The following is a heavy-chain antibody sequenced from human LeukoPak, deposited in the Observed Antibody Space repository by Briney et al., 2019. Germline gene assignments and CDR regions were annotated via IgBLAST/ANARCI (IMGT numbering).Heavy chain of an antibody. Sequence: ESLKISCNGSGYXFPSYWISWVRQVPGKGLEWMGIIYPRDSETRYSPSFQGQVTMSADKSINTAYLQWSSLKASDTAMYYCARRSAGWYFFDSWGQGTLVTVSS. V-gene: IGHV5-51*01. CDR2: IYPRDSET. CDR3: ARRSAGWYFFDS. J-gene: IGHJ4*02. CDR1: GYXFPSYW. D-gene: IGHD6-19*01.